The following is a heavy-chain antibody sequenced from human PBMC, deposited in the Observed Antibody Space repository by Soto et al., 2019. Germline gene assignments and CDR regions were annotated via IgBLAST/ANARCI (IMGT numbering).Heavy chain of an antibody. CDR1: GASISTSTYY. Sequence: SETLSLTCAVSGASISTSTYYWSWVRQPPGKGLEWILEIYHSGDTNYSPSLKSRVTISVDTSKNQFSLKVRSVTVADTAVYYCARGAVLEPGYQVLPGEYYYGMDVWGQGTTVTVSS. D-gene: IGHD2-2*01. CDR2: IYHSGDT. CDR3: ARGAVLEPGYQVLPGEYYYGMDV. V-gene: IGHV4-4*02. J-gene: IGHJ6*02.